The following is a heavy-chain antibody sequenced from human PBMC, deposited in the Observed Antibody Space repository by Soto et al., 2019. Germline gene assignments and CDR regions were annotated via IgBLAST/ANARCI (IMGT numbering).Heavy chain of an antibody. CDR2: ISAYNGNT. Sequence: QVQLVQSGAEVKKPGASVTVSCKASGYTFTNFGISWVRQAPGQGLEWMGWISAYNGNTNYAQNFQGRVTITTDTSTSTAYTELRSLRSDDTAVYYCASAGTPIDSWGQGTLVTVSS. CDR1: GYTFTNFG. J-gene: IGHJ4*02. CDR3: ASAGTPIDS. V-gene: IGHV1-18*01. D-gene: IGHD3-10*01.